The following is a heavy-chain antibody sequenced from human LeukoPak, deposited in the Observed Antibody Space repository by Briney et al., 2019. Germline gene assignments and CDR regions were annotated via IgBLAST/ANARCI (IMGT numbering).Heavy chain of an antibody. D-gene: IGHD1-26*01. V-gene: IGHV1-69*13. CDR2: IFPIFATA. J-gene: IGHJ4*02. CDR1: GGTFSSYA. Sequence: SVKLSCKASGGTFSSYAISWVRQAPGQGLEWMGRIFPIFATANYAQKFQGRVTITADESTSTAYMELSSLRSEDTAVYYCARESGSYEAYFDYWGQGTLVTVSS. CDR3: ARESGSYEAYFDY.